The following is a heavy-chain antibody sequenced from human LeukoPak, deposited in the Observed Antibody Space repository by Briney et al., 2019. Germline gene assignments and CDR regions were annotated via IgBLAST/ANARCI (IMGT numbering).Heavy chain of an antibody. V-gene: IGHV4-39*01. Sequence: PSETLSLTCSVSGGSISSSSYYWGWIRQPPGKGLEWIGSIFYSGSTYYNPSLKSRVTISVDTSKNQFSLKLSSVTAADTAVYYCARPGGSDWFYFDHWGQGTLVTVSS. J-gene: IGHJ4*02. CDR1: GGSISSSSYY. D-gene: IGHD6-19*01. CDR3: ARPGGSDWFYFDH. CDR2: IFYSGST.